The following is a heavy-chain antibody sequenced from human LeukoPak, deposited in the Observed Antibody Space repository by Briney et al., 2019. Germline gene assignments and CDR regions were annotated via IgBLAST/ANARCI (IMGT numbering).Heavy chain of an antibody. J-gene: IGHJ5*02. CDR3: ARDEYRSRWLHP. CDR1: GFTFSSYW. D-gene: IGHD5-24*01. Sequence: GGSLRLSCAASGFTFSSYWMSWVRLAPGKGLEWVANIKGDGSEKWYADSVKGRFTISRDNAQNSVHLQMNSLRAEDTAVYHCARDEYRSRWLHPWGQGTLVTVAS. CDR2: IKGDGSEK. V-gene: IGHV3-7*01.